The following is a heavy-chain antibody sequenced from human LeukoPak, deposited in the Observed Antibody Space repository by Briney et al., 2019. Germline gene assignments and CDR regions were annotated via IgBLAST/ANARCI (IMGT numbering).Heavy chain of an antibody. Sequence: ASVKVSCKASGYTFTSYGISWVRQAPGQGLEWMGWISAYNGNTNYAQKLQGRVTMTTDTSTSTAYMELRSLRSDDTAVYYCARDYFIIAARNYYYYYMDVWGKGTTVTVSS. V-gene: IGHV1-18*01. J-gene: IGHJ6*03. CDR3: ARDYFIIAARNYYYYYMDV. CDR1: GYTFTSYG. CDR2: ISAYNGNT. D-gene: IGHD6-6*01.